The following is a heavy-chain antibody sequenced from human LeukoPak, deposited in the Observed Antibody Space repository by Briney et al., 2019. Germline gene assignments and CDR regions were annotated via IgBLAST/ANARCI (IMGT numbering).Heavy chain of an antibody. Sequence: GGSLRLSCSASGFTFSSYGMHWVRQAPGKGLEWVAFIRYDGSNKYYADSGKGRFTISRDNSKNTLYLQMNSLRAEDTAVYYCAKDRGTSTVVTTAYWGQGTLVTVSS. CDR1: GFTFSSYG. CDR3: AKDRGTSTVVTTAY. V-gene: IGHV3-30*02. J-gene: IGHJ4*02. CDR2: IRYDGSNK. D-gene: IGHD4-23*01.